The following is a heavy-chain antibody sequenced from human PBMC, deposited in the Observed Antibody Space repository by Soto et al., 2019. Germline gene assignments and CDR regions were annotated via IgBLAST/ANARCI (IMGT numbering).Heavy chain of an antibody. J-gene: IGHJ4*02. Sequence: EVQVLDSGGGLVQPGGSVRLFCAASGFTFSSNARTWGRQAPGTGLEWVSTINGNGGTYYADAVKGRFSISRDNSNSTLPLQMDNLRAEDTAVYFCAKNGTVDGYFAAFDYWGRGTPVTVSS. CDR2: INGNGGT. CDR1: GFTFSSNA. D-gene: IGHD3-22*01. CDR3: AKNGTVDGYFAAFDY. V-gene: IGHV3-23*01.